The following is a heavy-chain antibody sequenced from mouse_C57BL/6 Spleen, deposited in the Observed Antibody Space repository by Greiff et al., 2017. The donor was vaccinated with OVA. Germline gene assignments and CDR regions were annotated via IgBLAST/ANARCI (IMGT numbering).Heavy chain of an antibody. Sequence: LVESGAELVRPGTSVKVSCKASGYAFTNYLIEWVKQRPGQGLEWIGVINPGSGGTNYNEKFKGKATLTADKSSSTAYMQLSSLTSEDSAVYFCARPFYYGSSYPDYWGQGTTLTVSS. J-gene: IGHJ2*01. D-gene: IGHD1-1*01. CDR3: ARPFYYGSSYPDY. V-gene: IGHV1-54*01. CDR2: INPGSGGT. CDR1: GYAFTNYL.